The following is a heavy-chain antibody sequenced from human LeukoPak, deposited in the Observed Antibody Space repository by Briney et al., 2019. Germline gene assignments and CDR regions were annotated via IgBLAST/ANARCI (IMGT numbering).Heavy chain of an antibody. V-gene: IGHV4-59*08. Sequence: PSETLSLTCTVSGGSISSYYWSWIRQPPGKGLEWIVYIYYSGSTNYNPSLKSRVTISVDTSKNQFSLKLSSVTAADTAVYYCARSEYCSGGSCYPYYFDYWGQGALVTVSS. D-gene: IGHD2-15*01. CDR2: IYYSGST. CDR3: ARSEYCSGGSCYPYYFDY. CDR1: GGSISSYY. J-gene: IGHJ4*02.